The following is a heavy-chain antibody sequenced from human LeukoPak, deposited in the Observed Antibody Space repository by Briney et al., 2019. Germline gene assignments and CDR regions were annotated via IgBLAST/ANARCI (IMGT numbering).Heavy chain of an antibody. V-gene: IGHV3-43*02. CDR1: GFTFADAW. Sequence: PGGSLRLSCAASGFTFADAWMSWVRQAPGKGLEWVSLISGDGVSTFYADSVKGRFSISRDNSKNSLYLEMNSLRTEDAAMYYCAKESGKFDYWGQGTLVAVSS. CDR2: ISGDGVST. CDR3: AKESGKFDY. J-gene: IGHJ4*02.